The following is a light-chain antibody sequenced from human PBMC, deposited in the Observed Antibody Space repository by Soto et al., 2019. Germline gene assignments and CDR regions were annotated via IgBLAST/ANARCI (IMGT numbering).Light chain of an antibody. J-gene: IGKJ2*01. CDR1: QSVSSY. Sequence: EIVLTQSPATLSLSPGERATLSCRASQSVSSYLAWYQQTPGQAPRLLIYDASTRATGVPARFSGSGSGTDFTLTISSLEPEDFAVYYCQQYGSSPYTFGQGTKLEIK. V-gene: IGKV3-11*01. CDR3: QQYGSSPYT. CDR2: DAS.